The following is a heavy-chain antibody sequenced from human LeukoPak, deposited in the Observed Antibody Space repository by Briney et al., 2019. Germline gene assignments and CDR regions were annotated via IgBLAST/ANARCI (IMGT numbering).Heavy chain of an antibody. CDR3: ARGEVVGTTAFDI. V-gene: IGHV4-59*12. J-gene: IGHJ3*02. CDR2: IYYSGST. D-gene: IGHD1-1*01. CDR1: GGSISSYY. Sequence: SETLSLTCTVSGGSISSYYWSWIRQPPGKGLEWIGYIYYSGSTNYNPSLKSRVTISVDTSKNQFSLKLSSVTAADTAVYYCARGEVVGTTAFDIWGQGTMVTVSS.